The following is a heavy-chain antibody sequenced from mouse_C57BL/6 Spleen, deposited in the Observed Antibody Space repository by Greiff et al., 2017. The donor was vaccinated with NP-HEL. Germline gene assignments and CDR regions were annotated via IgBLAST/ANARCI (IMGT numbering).Heavy chain of an antibody. CDR2: IYPGSGNT. CDR1: GYTFTDYY. Sequence: QVQLQQSGAELVRPGASVKLSCKASGYTFTDYYINWVKQRPGQGLEWIARIYPGSGNTYYNEKFKGKATLTAEKSSSTAYMQLSSLTSEDSAVYFCARRYYSSSYYFDYWGQGTTLTVSS. V-gene: IGHV1-76*01. D-gene: IGHD1-1*01. J-gene: IGHJ2*01. CDR3: ARRYYSSSYYFDY.